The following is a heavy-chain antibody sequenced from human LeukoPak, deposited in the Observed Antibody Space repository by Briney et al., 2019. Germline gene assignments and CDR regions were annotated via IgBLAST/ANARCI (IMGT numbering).Heavy chain of an antibody. CDR2: INHSGST. CDR1: GGSFSGYY. J-gene: IGHJ4*02. Sequence: ASETLSLTCAVYGGSFSGYYWSWIRQPPGKGLEWIGEINHSGSTNYNPSLKSRVTISVDTSKNQFSLKLSSVTAAGTAVYYCARGRGLDTMVRGVIILGRYFDYWGRGTLVTVSS. V-gene: IGHV4-34*01. CDR3: ARGRGLDTMVRGVIILGRYFDY. D-gene: IGHD3-10*01.